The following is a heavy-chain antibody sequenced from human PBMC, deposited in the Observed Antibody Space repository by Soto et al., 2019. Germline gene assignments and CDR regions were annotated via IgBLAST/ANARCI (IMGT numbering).Heavy chain of an antibody. Sequence: QVQLVESGGGVVQPGRSLRLSCAASGFTFSSYGMHWVRQAPGKGLEWVAVIWYDGSNKYYADSVKGRFTISRDNSKNTLYLQMNSLRAEDTAVYYCARDLWVSYSSSWYVWGNCFDPWGQGTLVTVSS. D-gene: IGHD6-13*01. CDR3: ARDLWVSYSSSWYVWGNCFDP. J-gene: IGHJ5*02. CDR2: IWYDGSNK. CDR1: GFTFSSYG. V-gene: IGHV3-33*01.